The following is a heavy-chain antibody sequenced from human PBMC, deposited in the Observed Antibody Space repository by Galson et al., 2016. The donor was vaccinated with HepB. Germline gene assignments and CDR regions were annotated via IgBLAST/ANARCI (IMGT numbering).Heavy chain of an antibody. CDR2: ISGDGTNK. D-gene: IGHD6-19*01. J-gene: IGHJ3*02. Sequence: SLRLSCAASGFSFGSYAMHWVRQTPAKGLEWVAVISGDGTNKYYADSVKGRFTISRDNSKSTLCLQMSSLRADDTAVYSCAKNGYSSGKFDAFDIWGQGTVVTVSS. CDR1: GFSFGSYA. CDR3: AKNGYSSGKFDAFDI. V-gene: IGHV3-30*18.